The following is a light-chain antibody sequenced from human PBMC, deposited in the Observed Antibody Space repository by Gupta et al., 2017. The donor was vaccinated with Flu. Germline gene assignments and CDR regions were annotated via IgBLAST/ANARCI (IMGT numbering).Light chain of an antibody. Sequence: QSVLTQPPSASGTPGQRVIISCSGSSSHIGSNPVNWYQHLPGTAPTLLIYSNNQRPLGVPARFSGSTFGTSASLAITGLQAEDEAYYYCAAGDDKGSGVLFGGGTKLTVL. J-gene: IGLJ2*01. CDR3: AAGDDKGSGVL. V-gene: IGLV1-44*01. CDR1: SSHIGSNP. CDR2: SNN.